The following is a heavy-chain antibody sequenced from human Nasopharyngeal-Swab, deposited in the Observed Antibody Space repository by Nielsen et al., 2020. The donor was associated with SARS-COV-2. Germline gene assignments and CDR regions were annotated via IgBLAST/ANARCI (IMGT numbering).Heavy chain of an antibody. D-gene: IGHD2-15*01. V-gene: IGHV3-33*01. CDR3: ATPGTRCSGDTCNMWVFDY. J-gene: IGHJ4*02. CDR1: GFTLSSYG. Sequence: GGSLRLSCVASGFTLSSYGMHWVRQAPGKGLEWVAVIWHDGNNKYYADSVKGRFTISRDNSKNTLYLQMHSLRAEDTAVYYCATPGTRCSGDTCNMWVFDYWGQGTLVTVSS. CDR2: IWHDGNNK.